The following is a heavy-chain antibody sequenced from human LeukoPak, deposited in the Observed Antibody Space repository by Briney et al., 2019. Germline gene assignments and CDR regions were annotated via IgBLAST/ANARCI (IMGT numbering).Heavy chain of an antibody. J-gene: IGHJ4*02. CDR3: ARVTYYDILTPDY. V-gene: IGHV3-33*01. D-gene: IGHD3-9*01. Sequence: GGSLRLSCAASGFTFSSYGMHWVRQAPGKGLEWVAVIWYDGSNKYYADSVKGRFTISRDNSKNTLYLQMNSLRAEDTAVYHCARVTYYDILTPDYWGQGTLVTVSS. CDR1: GFTFSSYG. CDR2: IWYDGSNK.